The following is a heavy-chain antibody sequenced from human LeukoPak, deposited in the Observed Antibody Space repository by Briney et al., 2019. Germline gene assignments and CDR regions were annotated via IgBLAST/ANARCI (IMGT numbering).Heavy chain of an antibody. V-gene: IGHV3-33*01. J-gene: IGHJ5*02. Sequence: GGSLRLSCAASGFTFSSYGMHWVRQAPGKGLEWVAVIWYDGSNKYYADSVKGRFTISRDNSKNMLYLQMNSLRAEDTAVYYCARRGVQLQRISWFDPWGQGTLVTVSS. CDR3: ARRGVQLQRISWFDP. D-gene: IGHD1-1*01. CDR1: GFTFSSYG. CDR2: IWYDGSNK.